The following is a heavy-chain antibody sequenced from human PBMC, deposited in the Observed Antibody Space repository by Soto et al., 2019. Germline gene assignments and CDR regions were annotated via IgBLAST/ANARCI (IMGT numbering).Heavy chain of an antibody. CDR3: AKSGDIAARPYYYYYYGMDV. CDR2: ISGSGGST. Sequence: EVQLLESGGGLVQPGGSLRLSCAASGFTFSSYAMSWVRQAPGKGLEWVSAISGSGGSTYYADSVKGRFTISRDNSKNTLYLQMNSLRAEEKAVYYCAKSGDIAARPYYYYYYGMDVWGQGTTVTVSS. D-gene: IGHD6-6*01. CDR1: GFTFSSYA. J-gene: IGHJ6*02. V-gene: IGHV3-23*01.